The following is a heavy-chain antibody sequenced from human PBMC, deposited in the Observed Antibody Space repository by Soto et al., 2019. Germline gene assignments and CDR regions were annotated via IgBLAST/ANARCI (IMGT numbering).Heavy chain of an antibody. Sequence: QVQLVQSGAEVTKPGPSVKVSCKASGGTFSSYTISWGRQAPGQVLEWMGRIIPILGIANYAQKFQGRVTITADKSTSTAYMELSSLRSEDTAVYYCAREEYYYGSGAFFDYWGQGTLVTVSS. J-gene: IGHJ4*02. V-gene: IGHV1-69*08. CDR2: IIPILGIA. CDR1: GGTFSSYT. D-gene: IGHD3-10*01. CDR3: AREEYYYGSGAFFDY.